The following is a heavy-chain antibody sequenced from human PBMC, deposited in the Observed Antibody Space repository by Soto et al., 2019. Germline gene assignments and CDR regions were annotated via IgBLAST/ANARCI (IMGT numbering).Heavy chain of an antibody. CDR3: ARDDKSDDYIWGSYRWGFDP. CDR2: ISYDGSNK. D-gene: IGHD3-16*02. Sequence: QVQLVESGGGVVQPGRSLRLSCAASGFTFSSYGMHWVRQAPGKGLEWVAVISYDGSNKYYADSVKGRFTISRDNSKNTLYLQMNSLRAEDTAVYYCARDDKSDDYIWGSYRWGFDPWGQGTLVTVSS. V-gene: IGHV3-30*03. CDR1: GFTFSSYG. J-gene: IGHJ5*02.